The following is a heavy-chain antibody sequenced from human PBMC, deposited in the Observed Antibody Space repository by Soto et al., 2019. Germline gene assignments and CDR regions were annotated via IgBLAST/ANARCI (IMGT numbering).Heavy chain of an antibody. J-gene: IGHJ6*02. Sequence: LRLSCAASGFTFSTYDMHWVRQVPGKGLEWVSAIGSAHDPYYLGSVKGRFSISRENAKNSLYLQMNSLTTGDTAVYYCARAYLGRLPRRADYYYALDVWGQGTTVTVSS. CDR2: IGSAHDP. V-gene: IGHV3-13*05. CDR3: ARAYLGRLPRRADYYYALDV. CDR1: GFTFSTYD. D-gene: IGHD1-26*01.